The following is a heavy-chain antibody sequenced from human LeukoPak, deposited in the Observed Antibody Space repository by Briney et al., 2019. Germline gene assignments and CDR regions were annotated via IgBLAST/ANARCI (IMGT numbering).Heavy chain of an antibody. D-gene: IGHD3-3*01. CDR2: IWYDGSNK. J-gene: IGHJ4*02. V-gene: IGHV3-33*01. CDR3: ARGIRFLDY. Sequence: QTGGSLRLSCAASGFTFSNYGMHWVRQAPGKGLEWVAVIWYDGSNKYYADSVKGRFTISRDNSKNTLYLQMNSLRAKDTAVYYCARGIRFLDYWGQGTLVTVSS. CDR1: GFTFSNYG.